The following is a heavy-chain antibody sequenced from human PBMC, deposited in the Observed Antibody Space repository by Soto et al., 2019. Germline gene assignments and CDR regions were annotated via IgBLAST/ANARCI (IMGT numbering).Heavy chain of an antibody. CDR2: IYYSGST. V-gene: IGHV4-39*01. CDR3: ARHVRAFIAAAARRLNWFDP. Sequence: SETLSLTCTVSGGSISSSSYYWGWIRQPPGKGLEWIGSIYYSGSTYYNPSLKSRVTISVDTSKNQFSLKLSSVTAADTAVYYCARHVRAFIAAAARRLNWFDPWGQGTLVTVSS. J-gene: IGHJ5*02. D-gene: IGHD6-13*01. CDR1: GGSISSSSYY.